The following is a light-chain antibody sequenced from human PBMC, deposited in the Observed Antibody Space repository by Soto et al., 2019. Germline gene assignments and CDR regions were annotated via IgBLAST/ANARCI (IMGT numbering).Light chain of an antibody. Sequence: EIVLTQSPGTLSLSPGERATLSCRASQSVSSSYLAWYQQKPGQAPRLLIYGASSRPTGIPDRFSGSGSGTDFTLTISSLQPEDIATYYCQQYDNLPYTFGQGTRLEIK. CDR2: GAS. CDR1: QSVSSSY. J-gene: IGKJ5*01. CDR3: QQYDNLPYT. V-gene: IGKV3-20*01.